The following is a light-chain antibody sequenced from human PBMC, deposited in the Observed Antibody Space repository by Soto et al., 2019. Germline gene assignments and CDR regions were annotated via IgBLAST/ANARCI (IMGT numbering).Light chain of an antibody. CDR2: EVS. CDR1: SSDVGDYNY. Sequence: QSALTQPASVSGSPGQSITISCTGTSSDVGDYNYVSWYQQYPGKAPKLMIYEVSHRLSGVSNRFSGSKSGYTASLTISGLQDEDEADYYCSSYISNSIVVFGGGTKVTVL. J-gene: IGLJ3*02. V-gene: IGLV2-14*01. CDR3: SSYISNSIVV.